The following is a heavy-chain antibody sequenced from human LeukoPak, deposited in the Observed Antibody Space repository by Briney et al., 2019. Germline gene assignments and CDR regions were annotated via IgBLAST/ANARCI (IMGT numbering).Heavy chain of an antibody. D-gene: IGHD6-13*01. Sequence: GGSLRLSCSASGFTFSSFSMNWVRQAPGKGPEWVSYISSSSTTIFYADSVKGRFTISRDNSKNTLYLQMNSLRAEDTAVYYCAKDRAVGYSSSWNWGQGTLVTVSS. CDR1: GFTFSSFS. CDR3: AKDRAVGYSSSWN. J-gene: IGHJ4*02. CDR2: ISSSSTTI. V-gene: IGHV3-48*01.